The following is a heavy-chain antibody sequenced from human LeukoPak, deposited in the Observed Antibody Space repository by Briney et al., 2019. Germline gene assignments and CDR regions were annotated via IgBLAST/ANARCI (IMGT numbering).Heavy chain of an antibody. D-gene: IGHD2-2*01. J-gene: IGHJ4*02. CDR3: AKFEGLCGSANTCYHFDC. CDR1: GFTFSTYA. V-gene: IGHV3-23*01. Sequence: GGSLRLSCGASGFTFSTYAMSWVRQAPGEGLEWVSGLSGSGGSTWYADSVKGRFTISRDNSKNTVYLHMNSLRAEDTAVYYCAKFEGLCGSANTCYHFDCWGQGTLVTVSS. CDR2: LSGSGGST.